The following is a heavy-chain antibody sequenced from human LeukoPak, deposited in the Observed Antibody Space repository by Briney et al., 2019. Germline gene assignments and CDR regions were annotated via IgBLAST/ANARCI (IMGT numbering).Heavy chain of an antibody. J-gene: IGHJ4*02. CDR2: IYYSGST. V-gene: IGHV4-59*08. D-gene: IGHD6-19*01. CDR1: GGSISSYY. Sequence: SETLSLTCTVSGGSISSYYWSWIRQPPGKGLEWIGYIYYSGSTNYNPSLKSRVTISVDTSKNQFSLKLSSVTAADTAVYYCARGVAVAGTQYFDYWGQGTLVTVSS. CDR3: ARGVAVAGTQYFDY.